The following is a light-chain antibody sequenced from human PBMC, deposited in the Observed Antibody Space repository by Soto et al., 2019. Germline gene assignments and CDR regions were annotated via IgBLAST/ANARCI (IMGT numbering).Light chain of an antibody. CDR3: QQYNTYPYS. CDR2: DAA. Sequence: IPMTQSPSTLSASVGDRVTITCRASQSINKWVAWYQQKSGRAPKLLMYDAATLQSGVPSRFSGTGSGTDFSLTISSLQPEDFATYYCQQYNTYPYSFGQGTKLEIK. CDR1: QSINKW. V-gene: IGKV1-5*01. J-gene: IGKJ2*01.